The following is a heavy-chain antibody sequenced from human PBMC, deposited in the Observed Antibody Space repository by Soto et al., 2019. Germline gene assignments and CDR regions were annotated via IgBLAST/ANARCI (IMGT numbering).Heavy chain of an antibody. J-gene: IGHJ5*02. CDR1: GGSISSYY. CDR3: ARDDSSSWGWFDP. Sequence: PSETLSLTCTVSGGSISSYYWSWIRQPPGKGLEWIGYIYYSGSTNYNPSLKSRVTISVDTSKNQFSLKLSSVTAADTAVYYCARDDSSSWGWFDPWGQGTPVTVSS. V-gene: IGHV4-59*01. CDR2: IYYSGST. D-gene: IGHD6-13*01.